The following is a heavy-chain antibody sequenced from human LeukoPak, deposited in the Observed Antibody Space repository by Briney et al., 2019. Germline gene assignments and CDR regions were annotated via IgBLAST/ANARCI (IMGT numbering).Heavy chain of an antibody. D-gene: IGHD3-22*01. CDR2: IYHSGST. CDR3: ARVLGSSGFYYFDC. J-gene: IGHJ4*02. CDR1: GGSISSSNW. Sequence: PSGTLSLTCAVSGGSISSSNWWSWVRQPPGKGLEWIGEIYHSGSTNYNPSLKSRVTISVDKSKNQFSLKLSPVTAADTAVYYCARVLGSSGFYYFDCWGQGTLVTVSS. V-gene: IGHV4-4*02.